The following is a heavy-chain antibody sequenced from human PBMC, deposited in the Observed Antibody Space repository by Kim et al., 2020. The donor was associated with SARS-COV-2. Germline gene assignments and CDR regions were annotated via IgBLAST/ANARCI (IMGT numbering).Heavy chain of an antibody. D-gene: IGHD3-10*01. J-gene: IGHJ6*02. CDR3: AKSVGEYYYYYGLDV. CDR2: ISGSGGST. V-gene: IGHV3-23*01. Sequence: GGSLRLSCDASGFSFMNYVMTWVRQAPGKGLEWVAAISGSGGSTDYVDSVKGRFTISRDTSKETVYLQMSSLRAEDTAVYFCAKSVGEYYYYYGLDVWGQGTTVIVSS. CDR1: GFSFMNYV.